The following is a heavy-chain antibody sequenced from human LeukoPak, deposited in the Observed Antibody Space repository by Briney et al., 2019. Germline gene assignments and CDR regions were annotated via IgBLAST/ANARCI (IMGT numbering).Heavy chain of an antibody. CDR2: INPNSGGT. Sequence: GASVKASCKASGYTFTGYYMHWVRQAPGQGLEWMGWINPNSGGTNYAQKFQGRVTMTRDTSISTAYMELSRLRSDDTAVYYCAREIPGSRGTGIVDYWGQGTLVTVSS. D-gene: IGHD1-1*01. CDR1: GYTFTGYY. J-gene: IGHJ4*02. V-gene: IGHV1-2*02. CDR3: AREIPGSRGTGIVDY.